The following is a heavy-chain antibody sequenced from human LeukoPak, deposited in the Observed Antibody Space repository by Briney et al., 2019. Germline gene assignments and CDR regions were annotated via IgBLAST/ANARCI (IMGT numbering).Heavy chain of an antibody. CDR2: INPNSGGT. V-gene: IGHV1-2*02. D-gene: IGHD3-3*01. J-gene: IGHJ5*02. CDR3: ARAARQYYDFWSGYYPYNWFDP. CDR1: GYTFTDYY. Sequence: ASVKVSCKASGYTFTDYYVHWVQQAPGQGLEWVGWINPNSGGTNYAQKFQGRVTMTRDTSITTAYMELSSLRSEDTAVYYCARAARQYYDFWSGYYPYNWFDPWGQGTLVTVSS.